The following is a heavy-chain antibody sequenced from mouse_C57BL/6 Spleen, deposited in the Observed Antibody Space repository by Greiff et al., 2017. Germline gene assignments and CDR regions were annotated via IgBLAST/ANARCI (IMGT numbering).Heavy chain of an antibody. V-gene: IGHV1-64*01. CDR2: IHPNSGST. Sequence: QVQLQQSGAELVKPGASVKLSCKASGYTFTSYWMHWVKQRPGQGLEWIGMIHPNSGSTNYNEKFKSKATLTVDKSSSTAYMQLSSLTSEDSAVYYCARVVDGYFDVWGTGTTLTVSS. CDR1: GYTFTSYW. J-gene: IGHJ1*03. CDR3: ARVVDGYFDV. D-gene: IGHD1-1*01.